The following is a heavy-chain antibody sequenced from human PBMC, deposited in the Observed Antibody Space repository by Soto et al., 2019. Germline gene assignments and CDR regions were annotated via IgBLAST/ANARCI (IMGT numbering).Heavy chain of an antibody. CDR1: GDSISTNSYS. CDR2: FYYSGST. D-gene: IGHD3-9*01. V-gene: IGHV4-39*07. CDR3: ARLKTYDILHKSDY. Sequence: PSETLSLTCTVSGDSISTNSYSWGWIRQPPGQGLEWIGLFYYSGSTHYNPSLKSRLTVSVDTSKNQFSLNLSSVTAADTAVYYCARLKTYDILHKSDYWGQGSLVTVSS. J-gene: IGHJ4*02.